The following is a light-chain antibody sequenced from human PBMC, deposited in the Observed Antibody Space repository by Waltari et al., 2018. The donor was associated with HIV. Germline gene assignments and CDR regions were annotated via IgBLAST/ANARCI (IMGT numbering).Light chain of an antibody. CDR1: SSNIGSNY. CDR2: RNN. CDR3: ATWTDSLSGVV. Sequence: SGTPGQRVTISCSGSSSNIGSNYVYWYQQLPGTAPKLLLYRNNQRPSGVPDRFSGSKSGTSASLAISGLRSEDEAHYYCATWTDSLSGVVFGGGTKLRVL. V-gene: IGLV1-47*01. J-gene: IGLJ2*01.